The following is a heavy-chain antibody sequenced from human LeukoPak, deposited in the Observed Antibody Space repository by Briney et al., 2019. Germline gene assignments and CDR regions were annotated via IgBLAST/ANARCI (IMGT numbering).Heavy chain of an antibody. Sequence: PSETLSLTCTVSGGSISSGSYFWNWIRQPAGKGLEWIGYFYYSGSTNYNPSLKSRVTISVDTSKNQFSLKLSSVTAADTAVYYCARDRSCSGGSCYWWAAFDIWGQGTMVTVSS. CDR3: ARDRSCSGGSCYWWAAFDI. V-gene: IGHV4-61*10. D-gene: IGHD2-15*01. J-gene: IGHJ3*02. CDR2: FYYSGST. CDR1: GGSISSGSYF.